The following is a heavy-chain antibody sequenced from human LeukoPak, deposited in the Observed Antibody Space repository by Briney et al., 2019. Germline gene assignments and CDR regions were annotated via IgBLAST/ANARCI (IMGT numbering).Heavy chain of an antibody. J-gene: IGHJ4*02. CDR2: MDPSGGST. CDR1: GYTFSTYY. CDR3: ARGFCSGGSCYSYDY. Sequence: ASVKVSCKASGYTFSTYYMHWVRQAPGQGLEWMGVMDPSGGSTNYARKFQGRVTMTSDTSTSTVYMELSSLRSEDAAVYYCARGFCSGGSCYSYDYWGQGTLVTVSS. D-gene: IGHD2-15*01. V-gene: IGHV1-46*01.